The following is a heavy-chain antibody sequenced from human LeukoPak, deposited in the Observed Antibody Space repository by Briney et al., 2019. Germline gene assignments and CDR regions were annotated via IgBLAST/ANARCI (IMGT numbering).Heavy chain of an antibody. J-gene: IGHJ4*02. V-gene: IGHV4-34*01. CDR3: ARGRSRGGWWGNYFDY. Sequence: SETLSLTCAVYGGSFSGYYWSWIRQPPGKGLEWIGEINHSGSTNYTPSLKSRVTISVDTSKNQFSLKLSSVTAADTAVYYCARGRSRGGWWGNYFDYWGQGTLVTVSS. D-gene: IGHD6-19*01. CDR2: INHSGST. CDR1: GGSFSGYY.